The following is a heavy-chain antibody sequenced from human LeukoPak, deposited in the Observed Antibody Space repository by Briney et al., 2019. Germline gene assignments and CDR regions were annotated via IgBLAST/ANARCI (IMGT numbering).Heavy chain of an antibody. V-gene: IGHV4-38-2*02. CDR2: IYHSGST. Sequence: SETLSLTCTVSGYSNSSGYYWGWIRQPPGKGLEWIGSIYHSGSTYYNPSLKSRVTISVDTSKNQFSLKLSSVTAADTAVYYCARVSTGDIVVVPAQYYFDYWGQGTLVTVSS. CDR1: GYSNSSGYY. J-gene: IGHJ4*02. CDR3: ARVSTGDIVVVPAQYYFDY. D-gene: IGHD2-2*01.